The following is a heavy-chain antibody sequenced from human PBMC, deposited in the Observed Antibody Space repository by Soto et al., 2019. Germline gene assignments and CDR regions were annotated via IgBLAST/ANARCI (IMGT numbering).Heavy chain of an antibody. CDR2: IIPIFGTA. CDR1: GGTFSSYA. Sequence: SVKVSCKASGGTFSSYAISWVRQAPGQGLEWMGGIIPIFGTANYAQKFQGRVTITADESTSTAYMELSSLRSEDTAVYYCAREPPGGAAAGSRWFDPWGQGTLVTVSS. D-gene: IGHD6-13*01. CDR3: AREPPGGAAAGSRWFDP. J-gene: IGHJ5*02. V-gene: IGHV1-69*13.